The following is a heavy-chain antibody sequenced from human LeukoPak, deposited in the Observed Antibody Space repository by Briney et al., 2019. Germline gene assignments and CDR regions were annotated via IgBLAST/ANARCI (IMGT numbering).Heavy chain of an antibody. V-gene: IGHV1-2*02. CDR1: GYTFTGYY. Sequence: ASVKVSCKASGYTFTGYYMHWVRQAPGQGLEWMGWINPNSGGTNYAQKFQGRVTMTRDTSISTAYMELSRLRSDDTAVYYCVRGGDKIGGYSYVDYWGQGTLVTVSS. CDR2: INPNSGGT. CDR3: VRGGDKIGGYSYVDY. J-gene: IGHJ4*02. D-gene: IGHD5-18*01.